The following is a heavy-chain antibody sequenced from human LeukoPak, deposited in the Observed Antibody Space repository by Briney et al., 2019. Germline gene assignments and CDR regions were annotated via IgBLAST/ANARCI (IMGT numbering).Heavy chain of an antibody. CDR3: ARRLRADHSFDY. CDR1: GFTVSSNY. J-gene: IGHJ4*02. D-gene: IGHD4-17*01. CDR2: IYYSGSA. V-gene: IGHV4-30-4*08. Sequence: LRLSCAASGFTVSSNYMSWVRQAPGKGLEWIGYIYYSGSAYYNPSLKSRVTISVDTSKNQFSLKLSSVTAADTAVYYCARRLRADHSFDYWGQGTLVTVSS.